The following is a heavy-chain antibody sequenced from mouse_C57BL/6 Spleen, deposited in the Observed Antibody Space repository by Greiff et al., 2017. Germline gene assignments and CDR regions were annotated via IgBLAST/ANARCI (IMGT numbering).Heavy chain of an antibody. CDR2: IHPSDSDT. D-gene: IGHD1-1*01. CDR1: GYTFTSYW. CDR3: AITYYYGDAMDY. V-gene: IGHV1-74*01. J-gene: IGHJ4*01. Sequence: QVQLKQPGAELVKPGASVKVSCKASGYTFTSYWMHWVKQRPGQGLEWIGRIHPSDSDTNYNQKFKGKATLTVDKSSSTAYMQLSSLTSEDSAVSYCAITYYYGDAMDYWGQGTSVTVSS.